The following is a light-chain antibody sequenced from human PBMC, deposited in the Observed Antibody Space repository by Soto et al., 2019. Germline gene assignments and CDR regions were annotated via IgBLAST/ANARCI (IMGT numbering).Light chain of an antibody. CDR3: QHSTNYSPYT. V-gene: IGKV1-5*03. CDR1: QSIDDW. J-gene: IGKJ2*01. CDR2: RAS. Sequence: DIQMTQSPSTLCASVGDRVTITCRASQSIDDWLAWYHQKPGKAPKLLIYRASSLETGVPSRFSGSGSGTEFPLTISSLPPDDFPTYYCQHSTNYSPYTFGQGTRLEIK.